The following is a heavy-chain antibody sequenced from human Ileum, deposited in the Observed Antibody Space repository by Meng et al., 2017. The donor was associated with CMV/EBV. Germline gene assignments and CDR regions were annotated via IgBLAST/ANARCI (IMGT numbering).Heavy chain of an antibody. CDR3: ADPPVGF. D-gene: IGHD4-23*01. J-gene: IGHJ4*02. CDR1: GFTFSNLW. V-gene: IGHV3-7*01. CDR2: INQDGTEK. Sequence: GESLKISCATSGFTFSNLWMTWVRQAPGKGLERVAHINQDGTEKYYVDSVKGRFTISRDNAKSTLYLQMNSLRVDDTAVYFCADPPVGFWGQGTLVTVSS.